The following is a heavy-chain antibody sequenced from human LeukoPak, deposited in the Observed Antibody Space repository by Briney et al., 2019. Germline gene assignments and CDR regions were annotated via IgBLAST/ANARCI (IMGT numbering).Heavy chain of an antibody. D-gene: IGHD6-13*01. Sequence: GGSLRLSCAASGFPFSGYGMNWVRQAPGKGLEWVTVISDDARNEDYADSVKGRFTISRDNAKKSLYLQMNSLRAEDTAVYYCARAEYSSSWFLEYWGQGTLVTVSS. CDR2: ISDDARNE. CDR3: ARAEYSSSWFLEY. J-gene: IGHJ4*02. CDR1: GFPFSGYG. V-gene: IGHV3-30*03.